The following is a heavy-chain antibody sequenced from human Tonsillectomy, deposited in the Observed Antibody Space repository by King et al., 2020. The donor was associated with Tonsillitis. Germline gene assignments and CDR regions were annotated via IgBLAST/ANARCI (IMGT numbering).Heavy chain of an antibody. Sequence: PLQESGPGLVKPSETLSLTCTVSGGSISSYYWSWIRQPPGKGLEWIGYIYYSGSTNHNPSLKSRVTISVDTSKNQFSLKLSSVTAADTAVYYCARVWAVAGEFDPWGQGTLVTVSS. CDR3: ARVWAVAGEFDP. D-gene: IGHD6-19*01. CDR1: GGSISSYY. CDR2: IYYSGST. J-gene: IGHJ5*02. V-gene: IGHV4-59*01.